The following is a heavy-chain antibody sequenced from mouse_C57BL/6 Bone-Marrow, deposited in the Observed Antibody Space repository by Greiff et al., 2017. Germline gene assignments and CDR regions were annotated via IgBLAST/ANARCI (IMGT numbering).Heavy chain of an antibody. D-gene: IGHD3-1*01. J-gene: IGHJ2*01. CDR1: GYTFTSYW. Sequence: QVQLQQSGAELVKPGASVKMSCKASGYTFTSYWITWVKQRPGQGLEWIGDIYPTSGRTNYNEKVKSQAILTVDTSSNTAYMQLSSLTSEDSAVLYCSRSGPLGRSFDYWGQGTTLTVSS. V-gene: IGHV1-55*01. CDR2: IYPTSGRT. CDR3: SRSGPLGRSFDY.